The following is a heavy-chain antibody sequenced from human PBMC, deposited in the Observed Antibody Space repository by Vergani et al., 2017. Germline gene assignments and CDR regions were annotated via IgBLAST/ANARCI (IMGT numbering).Heavy chain of an antibody. V-gene: IGHV3-23*01. Sequence: EVQLLESGGGLVQPGGSLRLSCAASGFTFSSYAMSWVRQAPGKGLEWVSAISGSGGSTYYADSVKGRFTISRDNSKNTLYLQMNSLRAEDTAVYYCAKPSSGSYYQPRFYYFDYWGQGTLVTVSS. CDR2: ISGSGGST. CDR3: AKPSSGSYYQPRFYYFDY. J-gene: IGHJ4*02. D-gene: IGHD3-10*01. CDR1: GFTFSSYA.